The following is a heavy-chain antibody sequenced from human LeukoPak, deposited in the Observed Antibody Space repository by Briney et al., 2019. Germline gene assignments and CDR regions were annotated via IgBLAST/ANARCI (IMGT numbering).Heavy chain of an antibody. D-gene: IGHD6-19*01. Sequence: GASVKVSCKASGYTLTGYYIHWVRQAPGQGLEWMGWISAYNGNTNYAQKLQGRVTMTTDTSTSTAYMELRSLRSDDTAVYYCARGEGGWYWFDPWGQGTLVTVPS. CDR3: ARGEGGWYWFDP. CDR1: GYTLTGYY. CDR2: ISAYNGNT. J-gene: IGHJ5*02. V-gene: IGHV1-18*04.